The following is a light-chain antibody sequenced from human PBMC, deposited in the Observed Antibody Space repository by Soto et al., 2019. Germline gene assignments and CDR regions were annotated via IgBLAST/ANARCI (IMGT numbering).Light chain of an antibody. Sequence: QCALTQSPSASGTPGQRVTISCSGSASTIGRNYVYWYQQLPGTAPKLLIYRNSQRPSGVPDRFSGSKSGTSASLAISGLRSEDEADYYCAAWDDNLSGFYVFGDGTKATVL. CDR1: ASTIGRNY. V-gene: IGLV1-47*01. CDR2: RNS. J-gene: IGLJ1*01. CDR3: AAWDDNLSGFYV.